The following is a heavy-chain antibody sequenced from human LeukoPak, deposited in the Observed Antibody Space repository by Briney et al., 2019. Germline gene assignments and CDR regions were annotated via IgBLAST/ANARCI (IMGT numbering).Heavy chain of an antibody. CDR2: INHSGSP. CDR1: GGTFSGYY. V-gene: IGHV4-34*01. D-gene: IGHD3-10*01. J-gene: IGHJ5*02. CDR3: ARGSDGSENSYRNWFDP. Sequence: SETLSLTCAVYGGTFSGYYWSWVRQPPGKGLEWIGEINHSGSPNYNPSLKSRVTISVDTSKNQFSLKLDSVTAADTAVYYCARGSDGSENSYRNWFDPWGQGTLVTVSS.